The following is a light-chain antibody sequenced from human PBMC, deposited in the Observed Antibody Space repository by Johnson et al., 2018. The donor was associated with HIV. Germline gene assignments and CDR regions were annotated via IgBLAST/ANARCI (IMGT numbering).Light chain of an antibody. J-gene: IGLJ1*01. V-gene: IGLV1-51*01. CDR3: GTWDSSLSAGFYV. CDR1: SSNIGNNY. Sequence: QSVLTQPPSVSLAPGQKVTISCSGSSSNIGNNYVSWYQQLPGTAPKLLIYDNNKRPSGIPDRFSGSKSGTSATLGITGLQTGDEADYYCGTWDSSLSAGFYVFGTWTKVTVL. CDR2: DNN.